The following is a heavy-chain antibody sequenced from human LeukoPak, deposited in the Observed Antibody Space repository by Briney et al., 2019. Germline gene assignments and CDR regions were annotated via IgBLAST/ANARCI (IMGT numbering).Heavy chain of an antibody. J-gene: IGHJ6*03. CDR3: ARVARSSVTTYYYYYYMDV. D-gene: IGHD4-17*01. V-gene: IGHV4-4*07. Sequence: SETLSLTCTVSGGSISSYYWSWIRQPAGKGLEWIGRIYTSGSTNYNPSLKSRVTISVDTSKNQFSLKLSSVTAADTAVYYCARVARSSVTTYYYYYYMDVWGKGTTVTISS. CDR2: IYTSGST. CDR1: GGSISSYY.